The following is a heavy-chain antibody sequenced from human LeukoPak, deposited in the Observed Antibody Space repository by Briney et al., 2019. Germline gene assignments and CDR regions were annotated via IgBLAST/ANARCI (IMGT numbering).Heavy chain of an antibody. Sequence: GGSLRLSCAASGFTFSSYWMSWVRQAPGKGLEWVANIKQDGSEKYYVDSVKGRFTISRDNAKNSLYLQMNSLRAEDTALYYCARDPGYSYGPYYFDYWGQGTLVTVSS. D-gene: IGHD5-18*01. J-gene: IGHJ4*02. V-gene: IGHV3-7*01. CDR1: GFTFSSYW. CDR3: ARDPGYSYGPYYFDY. CDR2: IKQDGSEK.